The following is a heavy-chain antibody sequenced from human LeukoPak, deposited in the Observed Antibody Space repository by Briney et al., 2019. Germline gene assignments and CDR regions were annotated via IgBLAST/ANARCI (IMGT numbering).Heavy chain of an antibody. J-gene: IGHJ4*02. Sequence: ASVKVSCKASGYTFTSYGISWVLQAPGQELEWMGWICAYNGNTNYAQKLQGRVTMTTDTSTSTAYMELRSLRSDDTAVYYCAREGTMIVVSAYYFDYWGQGTLVTVSP. CDR1: GYTFTSYG. D-gene: IGHD3-22*01. CDR2: ICAYNGNT. V-gene: IGHV1-18*01. CDR3: AREGTMIVVSAYYFDY.